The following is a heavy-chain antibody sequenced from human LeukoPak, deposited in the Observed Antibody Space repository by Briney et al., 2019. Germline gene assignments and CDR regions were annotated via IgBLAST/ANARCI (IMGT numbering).Heavy chain of an antibody. J-gene: IGHJ4*02. D-gene: IGHD4-17*01. CDR2: INHSGST. CDR3: AGGPVTILELFYC. V-gene: IGHV4-39*07. Sequence: PSETLSLTCTVSGGSISSSIYYWNWIRQPPGKGLEWIGEINHSGSTKYNPSLKSRVTISVDTSKNQFSLKVSSVTAADTAVYYCAGGPVTILELFYCWGQGTLVTVSS. CDR1: GGSISSSIYY.